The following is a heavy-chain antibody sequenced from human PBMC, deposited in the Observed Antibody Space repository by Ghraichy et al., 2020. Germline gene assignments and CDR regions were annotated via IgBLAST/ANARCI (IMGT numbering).Heavy chain of an antibody. CDR1: GGSISSSSYY. CDR2: LYCSGST. J-gene: IGHJ4*02. D-gene: IGHD6-25*01. Sequence: SETLSLTCTVSGGSISSSSYYWGWIRPPPGKGLEWSGSLYCSGSTYYNPSLKRRVTRSVDTSKNQFSLKLSSVTAADTAVYYCARRRGYYVDYWGQGTLVTVSS. CDR3: ARRRGYYVDY. V-gene: IGHV4-39*01.